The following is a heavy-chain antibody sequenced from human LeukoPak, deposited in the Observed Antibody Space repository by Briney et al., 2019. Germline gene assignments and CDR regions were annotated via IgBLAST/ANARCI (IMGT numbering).Heavy chain of an antibody. D-gene: IGHD5-18*01. CDR1: GFTLGSHD. CDR3: VREARGYHYTYFDY. J-gene: IGHJ4*02. Sequence: GGSLRLSCTASGFTLGSHDMHWVRQIPGQGLEWVAAVSSGFHAFFADSVQGRFTVSREDARNSLYLQMSSLRAGDTAVYYCVREARGYHYTYFDYWGQGTLVTVSS. CDR2: VSSGFHA. V-gene: IGHV3-13*01.